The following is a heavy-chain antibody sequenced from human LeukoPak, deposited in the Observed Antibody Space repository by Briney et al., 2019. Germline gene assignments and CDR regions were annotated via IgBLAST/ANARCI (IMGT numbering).Heavy chain of an antibody. D-gene: IGHD3-10*01. Sequence: SETLSLTRTVSGASISSYYWSWLRQPPGKGLEWLGYIYYSGSTNYNPSLKSRVTISVDTSKNQFSLKLSSVTAADTAVYYCARGTITMVRGVITWYFDYWGQGTLVTVSS. J-gene: IGHJ4*02. CDR2: IYYSGST. CDR3: ARGTITMVRGVITWYFDY. V-gene: IGHV4-59*01. CDR1: GASISSYY.